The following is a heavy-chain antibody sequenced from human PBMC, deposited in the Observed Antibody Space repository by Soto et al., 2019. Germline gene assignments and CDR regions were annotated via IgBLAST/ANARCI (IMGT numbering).Heavy chain of an antibody. J-gene: IGHJ3*02. CDR1: GYTLTELS. Sequence: GASVKVSCKVSGYTLTELSMHWVRQAPGKGLEWMGGFDPEDGETIYAQKFQGRVTMTEDTSTDTAYMELSSLRSEDTAVYYCATIARFHSSAWYASDIWGQGTMVTLSS. V-gene: IGHV1-24*01. CDR3: ATIARFHSSAWYASDI. D-gene: IGHD6-19*01. CDR2: FDPEDGET.